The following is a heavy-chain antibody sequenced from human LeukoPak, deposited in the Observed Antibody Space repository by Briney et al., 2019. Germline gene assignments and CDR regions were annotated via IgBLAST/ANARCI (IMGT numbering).Heavy chain of an antibody. CDR1: GFSFESYG. J-gene: IGHJ4*02. CDR2: INWNGGTT. D-gene: IGHD3-10*01. V-gene: IGHV3-20*04. CDR3: ARDYGSGSYYNGIDY. Sequence: GGSLRLSCAASGFSFESYGMTWVRQVPGKGLEWVSYINWNGGTTDYADSVKGRFTISRDNGMSSLYLQMNSLRAEDTALYYCARDYGSGSYYNGIDYWGQGTPVSVSS.